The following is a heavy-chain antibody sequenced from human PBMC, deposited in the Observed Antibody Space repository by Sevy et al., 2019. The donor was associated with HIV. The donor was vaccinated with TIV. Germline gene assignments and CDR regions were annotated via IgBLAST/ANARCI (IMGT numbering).Heavy chain of an antibody. CDR3: ARDHLLSLAYSWFDP. CDR1: GGSISSSNYY. D-gene: IGHD2-2*01. Sequence: SETLSLTCTVSGGSISSSNYYWGWIRQSPGKGLEWIGSIFYTGTTHYNPSLKSRVTISVDTSKNQFSLKLSSVTAADTAVYYCARDHLLSLAYSWFDPSGQGTLVTVSS. V-gene: IGHV4-39*01. J-gene: IGHJ5*02. CDR2: IFYTGTT.